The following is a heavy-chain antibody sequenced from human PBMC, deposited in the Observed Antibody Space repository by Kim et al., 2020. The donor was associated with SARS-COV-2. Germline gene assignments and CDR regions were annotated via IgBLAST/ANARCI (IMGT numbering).Heavy chain of an antibody. CDR3: ARQVVPAATDL. CDR2: IYYSGST. J-gene: IGHJ4*02. V-gene: IGHV4-31*03. D-gene: IGHD2-2*01. Sequence: SETLSLTCTVSGGSISSGGYYWSWIRQHPGKGLEWIGYIYYSGSTYYNPSLKSRVTISVDTSKNQFSLKLSSVTAADTAVYYCARQVVPAATDLWGQGTLVTVSS. CDR1: GGSISSGGYY.